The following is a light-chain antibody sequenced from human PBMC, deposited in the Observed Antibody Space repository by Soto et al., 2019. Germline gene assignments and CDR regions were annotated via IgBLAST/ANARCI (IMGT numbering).Light chain of an antibody. CDR3: SSYTSSSTRV. CDR1: SSDVGGYNY. Sequence: QSALTQPASVSGSPGQSITISCTGTSSDVGGYNYVSWYQQHPGKAPKLMIYEVSNRPSGVYNRFSGSKSGNTASLTISGLQAEYEADYYCSSYTSSSTRVFGGGTELTVL. V-gene: IGLV2-14*01. J-gene: IGLJ3*02. CDR2: EVS.